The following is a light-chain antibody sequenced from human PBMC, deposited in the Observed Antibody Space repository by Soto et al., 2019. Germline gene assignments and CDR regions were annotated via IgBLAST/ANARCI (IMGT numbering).Light chain of an antibody. CDR2: GST. CDR1: SSDIGAGSE. Sequence: QAVVTQPPSLSGAPGQRVTISCTGSSSDIGAGSEVHWYQQLPGTAPKLLIFGSTNRPSGVPDRFSGSKSATSASLAITGLQAEDEADYYCQSYDNSLSAYVFGTGTKLPS. V-gene: IGLV1-40*01. J-gene: IGLJ1*01. CDR3: QSYDNSLSAYV.